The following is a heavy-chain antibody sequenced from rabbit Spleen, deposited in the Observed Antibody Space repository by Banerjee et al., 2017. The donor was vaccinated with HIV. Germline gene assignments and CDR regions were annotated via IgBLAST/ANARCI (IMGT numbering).Heavy chain of an antibody. D-gene: IGHD1-1*01. V-gene: IGHV1S40*01. CDR2: IGTGSGRT. CDR3: ATGYSDIYFNL. J-gene: IGHJ4*01. CDR1: GFSFSSGYY. Sequence: QSLEESGGDLVKPGASLTLTCTASGFSFSSGYYMSWVRQAPGKGLEWIGCIGTGSGRTYYASWAKGRFTISKTSSTTVTLQATSLTAADTATYFCATGYSDIYFNLWGQGTLVTVS.